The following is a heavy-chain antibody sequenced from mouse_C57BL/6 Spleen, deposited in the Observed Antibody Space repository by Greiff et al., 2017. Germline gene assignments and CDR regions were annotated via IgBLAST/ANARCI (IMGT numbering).Heavy chain of an antibody. V-gene: IGHV1-15*01. Sequence: VQLQQSGAELVRPGASVTLSCKASGYTFTDYEMHWVKQTPVHGLEWIGAIDPEPGGTAYNQKFKGKAILTADKSSSTAYMELRSLTSEDSAVYYCTRSHGYDVRDAMDYWGQGTSVTVSS. D-gene: IGHD2-2*01. CDR1: GYTFTDYE. J-gene: IGHJ4*01. CDR2: IDPEPGGT. CDR3: TRSHGYDVRDAMDY.